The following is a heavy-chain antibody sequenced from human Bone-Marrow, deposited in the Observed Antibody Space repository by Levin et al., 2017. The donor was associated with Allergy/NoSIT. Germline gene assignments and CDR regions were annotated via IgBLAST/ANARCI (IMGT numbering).Heavy chain of an antibody. Sequence: GESLKISCAASGFTFSSHWMIWVRQAPGKGLEWVATIKEDGSEKYYVDSVKGRFTISRDNAKNSLYLQMNSLRAEDTAVYYCAENGGSANWGQGALVTVSS. CDR3: AENGGSAN. V-gene: IGHV3-7*01. D-gene: IGHD2-15*01. J-gene: IGHJ4*02. CDR2: IKEDGSEK. CDR1: GFTFSSHW.